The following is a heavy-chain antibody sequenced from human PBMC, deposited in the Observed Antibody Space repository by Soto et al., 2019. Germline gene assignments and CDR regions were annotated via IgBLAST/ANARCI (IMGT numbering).Heavy chain of an antibody. CDR1: GGSISSYY. CDR2: IYYSGST. D-gene: IGHD3-16*01. CDR3: ARAWGRVFDY. V-gene: IGHV4-59*01. Sequence: QVQLQESGPGLVKPSETLSLTCTVSGGSISSYYWSWIRQPPGKGLEWIGYIYYSGSTNYNPSLTSRVTISVDTSNNQFSLRLSSVTAADTAVYYCARAWGRVFDYWGQGTLVTVSS. J-gene: IGHJ4*02.